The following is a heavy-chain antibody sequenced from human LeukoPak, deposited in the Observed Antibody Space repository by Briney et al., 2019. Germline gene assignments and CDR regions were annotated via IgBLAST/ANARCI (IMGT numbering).Heavy chain of an antibody. CDR3: ARSISRALGYFDY. J-gene: IGHJ4*02. Sequence: GRSLRLSCAASGFTFDDYAMHWVRQAPGKGLEWVSGISWNSGSIGYADSVKGRFTISRDNAKNSLYLQMNSLRVEDTAVYYCARSISRALGYFDYLGQGTLVTVSS. D-gene: IGHD2-2*01. V-gene: IGHV3-9*01. CDR1: GFTFDDYA. CDR2: ISWNSGSI.